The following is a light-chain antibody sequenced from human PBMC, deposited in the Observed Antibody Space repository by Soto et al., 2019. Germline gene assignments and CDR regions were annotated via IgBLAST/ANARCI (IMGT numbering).Light chain of an antibody. CDR1: ESISSW. CDR3: QQYNTYSRT. V-gene: IGKV1-5*03. Sequence: IQMTQSPSTLSASVGDRVTITCRASESISSWLAWYQQKPGQAPKLLIYKASTLESGVPSRFSASGSGTEFTLTISSLQPADFATYYCQQYNTYSRTFGQGTKVAIK. J-gene: IGKJ1*01. CDR2: KAS.